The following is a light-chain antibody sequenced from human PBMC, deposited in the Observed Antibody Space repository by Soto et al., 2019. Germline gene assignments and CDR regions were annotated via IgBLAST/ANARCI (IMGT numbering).Light chain of an antibody. CDR1: QGISHY. CDR2: AAS. J-gene: IGKJ1*01. V-gene: IGKV1-27*01. CDR3: QKYNSAPTWT. Sequence: DIQMTQSPSSLSAAVGDRVAITFRASQGISHYLAWYQQKPGKVPKLLIYAASSLQSGVPSRFSGSGSGTDFTLTISSLQPEDVATYYCQKYNSAPTWTFGQGTKVDIK.